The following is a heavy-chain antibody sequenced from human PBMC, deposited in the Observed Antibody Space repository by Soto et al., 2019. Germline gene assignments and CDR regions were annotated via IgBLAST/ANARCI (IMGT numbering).Heavy chain of an antibody. V-gene: IGHV3-30*18. CDR3: AKEEAVYVWGSYPTHPDY. J-gene: IGHJ4*02. CDR1: GFTFSSYG. D-gene: IGHD3-16*02. CDR2: ISYDGSNK. Sequence: SGGSLRLSCAASGFTFSSYGMHWVRQAPGKGLEWVAVISYDGSNKYYADSVKGRFTISRDNSKNTLYLQMNSLRAEDTAVYYCAKEEAVYVWGSYPTHPDYWGQGTLLTVSS.